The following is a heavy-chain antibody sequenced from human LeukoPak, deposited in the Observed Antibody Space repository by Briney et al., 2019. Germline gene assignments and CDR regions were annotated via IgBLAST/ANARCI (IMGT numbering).Heavy chain of an antibody. CDR2: GLYTGNT. CDR1: GGSIAVNHYY. V-gene: IGHV4-39*02. D-gene: IGHD6-6*01. J-gene: IGHJ4*02. Sequence: PSETLSLTCSVSGGSIAVNHYYWGWIRQPPGKGLEWIGSGLYTGNTYSNPSLRSRVTISVDTSKNEFSLKMNSVTAADTAIYYCAREHRSSKYFDSWGQGALMIVSS. CDR3: AREHRSSKYFDS.